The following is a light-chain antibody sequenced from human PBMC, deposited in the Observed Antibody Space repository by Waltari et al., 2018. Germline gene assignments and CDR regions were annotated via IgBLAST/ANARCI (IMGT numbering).Light chain of an antibody. V-gene: IGLV1-51*01. CDR1: IGNNY. CDR2: DNN. CDR3: GSWINSLSTVV. J-gene: IGLJ2*01. Sequence: LTQPPSVSAAPGQMVSISCSGDIGNNYVSWYQQVPGTAPKLVIHDNNKRPSGTPDRFSASKSATSATLVITGLQTGDEADYFCGSWINSLSTVVFGGRTKLTVL.